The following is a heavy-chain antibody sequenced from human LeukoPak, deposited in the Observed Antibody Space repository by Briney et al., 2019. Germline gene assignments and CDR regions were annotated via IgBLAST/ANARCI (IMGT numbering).Heavy chain of an antibody. CDR3: ARDTTLPTTGQPQRPGSDY. J-gene: IGHJ4*02. Sequence: SETLSLTCTVSGYSISSGYYWGWIRQPPGKGLEWIGSIYHSGSTYYNPSLKSRVTISVDTSKNQFSLKLSSVTAADTAVYYCARDTTLPTTGQPQRPGSDYWGQGTLVTVSS. CDR2: IYHSGST. D-gene: IGHD2/OR15-2a*01. V-gene: IGHV4-38-2*02. CDR1: GYSISSGYY.